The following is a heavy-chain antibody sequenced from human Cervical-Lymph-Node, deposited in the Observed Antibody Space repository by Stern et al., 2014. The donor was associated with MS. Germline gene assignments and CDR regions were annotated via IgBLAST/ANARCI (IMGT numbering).Heavy chain of an antibody. Sequence: QLVPSGAKMKKPGASVKVSCQASGYDFTGFFIHWGRQVPGQGLEWMGRLNPNSDYPTYAQHFQDRVTLTRDTSISTAFLELSRLTSADTAVYYCARESTRIIVGIDYWGQGTQVTVSS. V-gene: IGHV1-2*06. CDR2: LNPNSDYP. J-gene: IGHJ4*02. CDR3: ARESTRIIVGIDY. D-gene: IGHD2/OR15-2a*01. CDR1: GYDFTGFF.